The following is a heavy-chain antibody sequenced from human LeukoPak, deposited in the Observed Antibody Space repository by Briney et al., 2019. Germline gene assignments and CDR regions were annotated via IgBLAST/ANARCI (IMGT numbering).Heavy chain of an antibody. CDR1: GGSIRSYY. CDR2: IYYSGST. D-gene: IGHD5-12*01. J-gene: IGHJ3*02. Sequence: SETLSLTCTVSGGSIRSYYWTWIRQPPGKGLEWIGYIYYSGSTNYKPSLKSRVTISVDTSKNQLSLRLSSVTAADTAVYYCARVYGSGYDFRGAFDIWGQGTMVTVSS. V-gene: IGHV4-59*01. CDR3: ARVYGSGYDFRGAFDI.